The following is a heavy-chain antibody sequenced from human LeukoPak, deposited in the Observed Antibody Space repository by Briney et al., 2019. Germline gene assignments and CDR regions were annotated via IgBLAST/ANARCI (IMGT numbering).Heavy chain of an antibody. CDR3: ARDTYYYGSGSYFFDY. CDR1: GFTFSNYW. J-gene: IGHJ4*02. Sequence: GRSLRLSCAASGFTFSNYWMSWVRQAPGKGLEWVANIEQDGSEKYYVDSVKGRFTISRDNAKNSLYLQMNSLRAEDTAVYYCARDTYYYGSGSYFFDYWGQGTLVTVSS. V-gene: IGHV3-7*01. D-gene: IGHD3-10*01. CDR2: IEQDGSEK.